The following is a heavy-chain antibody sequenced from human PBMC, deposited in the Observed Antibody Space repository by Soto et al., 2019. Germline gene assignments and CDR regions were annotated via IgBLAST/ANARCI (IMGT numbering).Heavy chain of an antibody. J-gene: IGHJ5*02. CDR3: ARQSSDFWSGYHL. V-gene: IGHV4-30-4*01. CDR1: GDSISNGDFY. CDR2: IQNSGST. Sequence: SETLSLTCTVSGDSISNGDFYWSWIRQPPGRGLEWIGYIQNSGSTSYNPSLESRTTISLDTSKNLFSLKLNSVTAADTAVYFWARQSSDFWSGYHLWGQETLVTVSS. D-gene: IGHD3-3*01.